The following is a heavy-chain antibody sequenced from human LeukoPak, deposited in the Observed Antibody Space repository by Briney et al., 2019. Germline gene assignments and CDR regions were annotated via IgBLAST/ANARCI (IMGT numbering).Heavy chain of an antibody. CDR1: GGSIIGEHFY. V-gene: IGHV4-39*07. CDR3: ARDCCGYRSWFDP. D-gene: IGHD6-25*01. J-gene: IGHJ5*02. Sequence: PSETLSLTCTVSGGSIIGEHFYWGWIRQPPGKGLEWIGSLYYSGSTYYNSSLKSRVTISVDTSKNQFSLSLTSVTAADTAVYYCARDCCGYRSWFDPWSQGTPVTVSS. CDR2: LYYSGST.